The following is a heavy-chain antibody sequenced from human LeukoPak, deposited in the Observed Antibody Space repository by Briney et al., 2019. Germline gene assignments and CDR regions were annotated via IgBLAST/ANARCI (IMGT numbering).Heavy chain of an antibody. Sequence: SETLSLTCTVSGGSISSGSYYWSWIRQPAGKGLEWIGRIYTSGSTNYNPSLKSRVTISVDTSKNQFSLKLSSVTAADTAVYYCARDPIVGATPDAFDIWGQGTMVTVSS. CDR3: ARDPIVGATPDAFDI. CDR2: IYTSGST. CDR1: GGSISSGSYY. J-gene: IGHJ3*02. V-gene: IGHV4-61*02. D-gene: IGHD1-26*01.